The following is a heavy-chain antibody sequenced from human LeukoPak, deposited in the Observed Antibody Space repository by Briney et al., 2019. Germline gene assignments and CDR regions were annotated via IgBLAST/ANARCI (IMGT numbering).Heavy chain of an antibody. V-gene: IGHV4-59*08. CDR1: GGSISSSY. CDR3: ARQTDSGWNFFDY. D-gene: IGHD6-19*01. Sequence: SETLSLTCTVSGGSISSSYWNCFRQPPGEGLEWIAYISYNGGTNYNVSLKSRLTISMDTSKNQFSLTLSSVTAADAAVYYCARQTDSGWNFFDYWGQGTLVTVSS. CDR2: ISYNGGT. J-gene: IGHJ4*02.